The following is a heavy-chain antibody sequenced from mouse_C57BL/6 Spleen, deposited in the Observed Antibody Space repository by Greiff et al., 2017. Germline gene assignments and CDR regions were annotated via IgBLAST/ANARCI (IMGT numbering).Heavy chain of an antibody. CDR3: AKIYYDYDEDYAMDY. CDR1: GFTFSDYG. Sequence: EVKLMESGGGLVKPGGSLKLSCAASGFTFSDYGMHWVRQAPEKGLEWVAYISSGSSTIYYADTVKGRFTISRDNAKNTLFLQMTSLRSEDTAMYYCAKIYYDYDEDYAMDYWGQGTSVTVSS. D-gene: IGHD2-4*01. V-gene: IGHV5-17*01. J-gene: IGHJ4*01. CDR2: ISSGSSTI.